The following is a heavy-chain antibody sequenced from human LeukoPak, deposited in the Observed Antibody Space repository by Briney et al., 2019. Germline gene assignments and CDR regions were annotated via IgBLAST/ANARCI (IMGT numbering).Heavy chain of an antibody. CDR3: ARGRTTVTTFWFDP. V-gene: IGHV4-38-2*02. CDR2: IYHSGST. D-gene: IGHD4-11*01. CDR1: GYSISSGYY. Sequence: PSETLSLTCTVSGYSISSGYYWGWIRQPPGKGLEWIGSIYHSGSTYYNPSLKSRVTISVDTSKNQFSVKLSSVTAADTAVYYCARGRTTVTTFWFDPWGQGTLVTVSS. J-gene: IGHJ5*02.